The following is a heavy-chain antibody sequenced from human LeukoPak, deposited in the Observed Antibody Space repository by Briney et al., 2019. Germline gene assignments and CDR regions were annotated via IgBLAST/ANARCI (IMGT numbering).Heavy chain of an antibody. CDR3: ARLAGSPTSYYYYYYFAV. Sequence: SETLCLTCTVSGASISSTTYYWGWIRQPPGEGLGWIGTIYSRGSTYYNPSLKGRLTISVDTSENQFSLKLNSVTAADTAVYYCARLAGSPTSYYYYYYFAVWGKGTTVTVSS. V-gene: IGHV4-39*01. D-gene: IGHD2-2*01. CDR2: IYSRGST. CDR1: GASISSTTYY. J-gene: IGHJ6*03.